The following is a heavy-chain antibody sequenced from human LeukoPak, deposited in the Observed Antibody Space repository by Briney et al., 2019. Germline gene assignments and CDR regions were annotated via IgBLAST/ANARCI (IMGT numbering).Heavy chain of an antibody. D-gene: IGHD3-16*01. CDR1: GFTFSSYA. Sequence: GRSLRLSCAASGFTFSSYAVHWVRQAPGKGLEWVAVISYDGSNKYYADSVKGRFTISRDNSKNTLYLQMNSLRAEDTAVYYCARVVTAARPFDYWGQGTLVTVSS. V-gene: IGHV3-30*01. CDR2: ISYDGSNK. CDR3: ARVVTAARPFDY. J-gene: IGHJ4*02.